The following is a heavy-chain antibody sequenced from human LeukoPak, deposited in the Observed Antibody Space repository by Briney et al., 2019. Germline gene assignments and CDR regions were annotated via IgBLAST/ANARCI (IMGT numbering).Heavy chain of an antibody. CDR3: TTGTWIQLWLADY. CDR2: ISSSGSTI. CDR1: GFTFSDYY. Sequence: PGGSLRLSCAASGFTFSDYYMSWIRQAPGKGLEWVSYISSSGSTIYYADSVKGRFTISRDNAKNSLYLQMNSLRAEDTAVYYCTTGTWIQLWLADYWGQGTLVTVSS. V-gene: IGHV3-11*01. D-gene: IGHD5-18*01. J-gene: IGHJ4*02.